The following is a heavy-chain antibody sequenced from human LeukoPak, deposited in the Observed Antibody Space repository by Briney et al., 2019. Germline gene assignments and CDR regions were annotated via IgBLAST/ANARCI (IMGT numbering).Heavy chain of an antibody. CDR3: AKDLEQQLVWAEFDY. V-gene: IGHV3-23*01. Sequence: GGSLRLSCETSGFSFNTYAMSWVRQTPGKGLEWVAGVSHTGARTYYADSVKGRFTISRDNSKNTLYLQMNSLRAEDTAVYYCAKDLEQQLVWAEFDYWGQGTLVTVSS. J-gene: IGHJ4*02. CDR1: GFSFNTYA. D-gene: IGHD6-13*01. CDR2: VSHTGART.